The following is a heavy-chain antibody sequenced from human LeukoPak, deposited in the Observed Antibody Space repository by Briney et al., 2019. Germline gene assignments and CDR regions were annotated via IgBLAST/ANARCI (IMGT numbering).Heavy chain of an antibody. D-gene: IGHD5-24*01. CDR2: ISSSSSYI. J-gene: IGHJ4*02. CDR3: ARPRGNVEMATNPFDY. Sequence: GGSLRLSCAASGFTFSSYEMNWVRQAPGKGLEWVSSISSSSSYIYYADSVKGRFTISRDNAKNSLYLQMNSLRAEDTAVYFCARPRGNVEMATNPFDYWGQGTLVTVSS. CDR1: GFTFSSYE. V-gene: IGHV3-21*01.